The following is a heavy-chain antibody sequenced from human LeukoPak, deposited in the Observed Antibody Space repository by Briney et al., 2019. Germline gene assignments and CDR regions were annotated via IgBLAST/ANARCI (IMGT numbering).Heavy chain of an antibody. CDR3: AMDLWPRGETAAIGPFDS. CDR1: GRNINSYM. V-gene: IGHV3-21*01. D-gene: IGHD2-2*02. J-gene: IGHJ5*01. CDR2: ISDRSGYT. Sequence: GGSLRLPCTTSGRNINSYMMNWIRQAPGKGLEWVSSISDRSGYTFYAESVRGRFTISRDNAKNSVSLHMTSLRAQDTAVYYCAMDLWPRGETAAIGPFDSWGQGTLVIVSS.